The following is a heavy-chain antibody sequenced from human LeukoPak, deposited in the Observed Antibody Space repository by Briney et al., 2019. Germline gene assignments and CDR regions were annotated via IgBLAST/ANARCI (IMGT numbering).Heavy chain of an antibody. V-gene: IGHV1-46*01. CDR3: AGDQEGFDY. CDR2: IYPRDGST. J-gene: IGHJ4*02. CDR1: GYTFTSNY. Sequence: ASVKVSCRASGYTFTSNYIHWVRQAPGQGLEWMGMIYPRDGSTSYAQKFQGRVTVTRDTSTSTVHMELSGLRSEDTAVYYCAGDQEGFDYWGQGTLVTVSS.